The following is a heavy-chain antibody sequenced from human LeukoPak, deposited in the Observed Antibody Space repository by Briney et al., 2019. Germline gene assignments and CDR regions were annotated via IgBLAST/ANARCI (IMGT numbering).Heavy chain of an antibody. Sequence: GGSLRLSCAAPGFTFSGSAMHWVRQASGKGLEWVGRIRSKANSYATAYAASVKGRFTISRDDSKNTAYLQMNSLKTEDTAVYYCTRPAHDVDYWGQGTLVTVSS. D-gene: IGHD3-16*01. CDR2: IRSKANSYAT. V-gene: IGHV3-73*01. J-gene: IGHJ4*02. CDR1: GFTFSGSA. CDR3: TRPAHDVDY.